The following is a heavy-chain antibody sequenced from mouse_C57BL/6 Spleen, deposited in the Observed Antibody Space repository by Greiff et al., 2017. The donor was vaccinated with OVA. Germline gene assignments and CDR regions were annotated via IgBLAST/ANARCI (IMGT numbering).Heavy chain of an antibody. CDR2: INYDGSST. V-gene: IGHV5-16*01. D-gene: IGHD1-3*01. CDR1: GFTFSDYY. J-gene: IGHJ2*01. CDR3: ARDKGDHFDY. Sequence: EVKLMESEGGLVQPGSSMKLSCTASGFTFSDYYMAWVRQVPEKGLEWVANINYDGSSTYYLDSLKSRFIISRDNAKNILYLQMSSLKSEDTATYYCARDKGDHFDYWGQGTTLTVSS.